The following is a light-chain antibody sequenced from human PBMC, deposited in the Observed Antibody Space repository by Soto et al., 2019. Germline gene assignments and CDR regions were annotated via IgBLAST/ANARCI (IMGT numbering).Light chain of an antibody. CDR1: QSISSW. Sequence: DIQMTQSPAALAASLGDRATITCRASQSISSWLAWYQQKPGKAPKLLIYKASTLKSGVPSRFRGSGSGTEFTLTISSLQPDDFETYYCQQYNSYSWTFGQGTKVDIK. CDR2: KAS. CDR3: QQYNSYSWT. J-gene: IGKJ1*01. V-gene: IGKV1-5*03.